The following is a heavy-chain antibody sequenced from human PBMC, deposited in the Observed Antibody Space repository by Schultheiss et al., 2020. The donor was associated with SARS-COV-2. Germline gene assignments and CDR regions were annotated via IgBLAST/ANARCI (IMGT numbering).Heavy chain of an antibody. CDR3: ARRGGNGWGAFDI. CDR2: FIPIVGIA. Sequence: SVKVSCKASGGTFSSYGISWVRQAPGQGPEWMGRFIPIVGIAKYAQQLQGRVTITADKSTSTAYMELSSLRSEDTGVYYCARRGGNGWGAFDIWGQGTMVTVSS. D-gene: IGHD3-10*01. V-gene: IGHV1-69*04. J-gene: IGHJ3*02. CDR1: GGTFSSYG.